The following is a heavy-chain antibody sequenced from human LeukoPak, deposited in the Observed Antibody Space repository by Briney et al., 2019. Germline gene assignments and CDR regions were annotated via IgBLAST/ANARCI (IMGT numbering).Heavy chain of an antibody. V-gene: IGHV3-30*02. Sequence: GGSLRLSCAASGFTFSSYGMHWVRQASGKGLEWVAFIRYDGSNKYYADSVKGRFTISRDNAKNSLYLQMNSLRAEDTAVYYCARINRAAFDIWGQGTMVTVSS. CDR1: GFTFSSYG. CDR2: IRYDGSNK. CDR3: ARINRAAFDI. D-gene: IGHD1-14*01. J-gene: IGHJ3*02.